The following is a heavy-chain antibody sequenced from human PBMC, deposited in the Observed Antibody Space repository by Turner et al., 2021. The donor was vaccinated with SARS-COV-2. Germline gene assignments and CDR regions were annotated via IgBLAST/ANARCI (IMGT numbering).Heavy chain of an antibody. CDR2: IEHGGIT. CDR1: GGSFSDFY. V-gene: IGHV4-34*01. D-gene: IGHD1-7*01. Sequence: QVPLQQWVTGLLEPSEALSLSCGVCGGSFSDFYWSSIRQPQGKGLEWIGEIEHGGITNYDPAHNNRVTITVETTKNRFTLKLSLVTAEDKAGDYCAGVNIRNGYYVGDYYYYGMDVWGQGTTVTVSS. J-gene: IGHJ6*02. CDR3: AGVNIRNGYYVGDYYYYGMDV.